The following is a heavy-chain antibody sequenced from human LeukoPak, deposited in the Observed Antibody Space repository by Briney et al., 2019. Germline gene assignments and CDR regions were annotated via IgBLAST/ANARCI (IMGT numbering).Heavy chain of an antibody. Sequence: GESLKISCKSSGYSFTSYWIGWVRQMPGKGLEWMGIIYPGDSDTRYSPSFQGQVTISADKSISTAYLQWSSLKASGTAMYYCARQRLAAAGSFDYWGQGTLVTVSS. J-gene: IGHJ4*02. V-gene: IGHV5-51*01. CDR1: GYSFTSYW. D-gene: IGHD6-13*01. CDR2: IYPGDSDT. CDR3: ARQRLAAAGSFDY.